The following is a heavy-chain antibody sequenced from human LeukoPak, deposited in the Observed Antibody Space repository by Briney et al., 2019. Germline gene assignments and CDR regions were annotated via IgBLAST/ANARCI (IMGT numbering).Heavy chain of an antibody. J-gene: IGHJ4*02. CDR1: GFTFSSYG. Sequence: GGSLRFSCAASGFTFSSYGMHWVRLAPGKGLEWVAVIWYDGSNKYYADSVKGRFTISRDNSKNTLYLQMNSLRAEGTAVYYCARAPYTSGWYFAFDYWRQGTLVTVSS. CDR3: ARAPYTSGWYFAFDY. V-gene: IGHV3-33*01. CDR2: IWYDGSNK. D-gene: IGHD6-19*01.